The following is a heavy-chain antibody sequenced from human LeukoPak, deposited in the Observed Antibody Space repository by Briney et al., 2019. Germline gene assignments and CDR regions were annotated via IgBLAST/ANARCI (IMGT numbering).Heavy chain of an antibody. CDR1: GGSISSGDYY. CDR2: IYHSGST. Sequence: SETLPLTCTVSGGSISSGDYYWSWIRQPPGKGLEWIGSIYHSGSTYYNPSLKSRVTISVDTSKNQFSLKLSSVTAADTAVYYCARDLYNWNYDYWGQGTLVTVSS. CDR3: ARDLYNWNYDY. D-gene: IGHD1-20*01. J-gene: IGHJ4*02. V-gene: IGHV4-39*07.